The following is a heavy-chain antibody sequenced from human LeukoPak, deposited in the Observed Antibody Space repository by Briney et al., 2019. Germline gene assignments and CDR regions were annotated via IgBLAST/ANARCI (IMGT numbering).Heavy chain of an antibody. J-gene: IGHJ4*02. CDR3: AKVGGGFNPTLYFDF. Sequence: PGGSLRLSCAASRFTFSNDAMSWVRRAPGKGLEWVSAISGNGGSTFYADSVKGRFTISRDNSKNTLYLQMNSLRADDTAVYYCAKVGGGFNPTLYFDFWGQGTLVTVSS. V-gene: IGHV3-23*01. D-gene: IGHD3-16*01. CDR1: RFTFSNDA. CDR2: ISGNGGST.